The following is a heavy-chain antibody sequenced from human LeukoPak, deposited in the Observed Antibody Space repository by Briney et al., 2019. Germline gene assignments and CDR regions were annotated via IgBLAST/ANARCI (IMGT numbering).Heavy chain of an antibody. D-gene: IGHD6-19*01. CDR1: GGTFSTYA. Sequence: SVKVSCKASGGTFSTYAISWVRQAPGQGLEWMGGIIPIFDTANYAQRFQGRLTITADESTRSAYMELSSLRSEDTAVYYCARGQLAVATPRSFYYYMDVWGKGTTVTVSS. CDR3: ARGQLAVATPRSFYYYMDV. V-gene: IGHV1-69*13. J-gene: IGHJ6*03. CDR2: IIPIFDTA.